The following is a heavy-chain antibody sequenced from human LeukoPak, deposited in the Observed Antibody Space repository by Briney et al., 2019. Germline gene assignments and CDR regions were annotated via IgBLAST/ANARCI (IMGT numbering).Heavy chain of an antibody. Sequence: APVKLSCKASGGTFSSYAFSWVRQAPGQGLEWMGGIIPIFGTANYAQKFQGRVTITADESTSTAFMELSSLRSEDTAVYYCARGVRNSGSYYVDYWGEGTVVPVSS. CDR3: ARGVRNSGSYYVDY. CDR1: GGTFSSYA. D-gene: IGHD1-26*01. J-gene: IGHJ4*02. V-gene: IGHV1-69*01. CDR2: IIPIFGTA.